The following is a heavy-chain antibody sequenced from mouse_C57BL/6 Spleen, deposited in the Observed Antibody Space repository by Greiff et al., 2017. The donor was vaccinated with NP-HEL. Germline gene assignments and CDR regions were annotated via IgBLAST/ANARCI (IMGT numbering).Heavy chain of an antibody. CDR3: AREGGYYSNSWFAY. CDR2: IYPGDGDT. J-gene: IGHJ3*01. D-gene: IGHD2-5*01. Sequence: VQLQQSGAELVKPGASVKISCKASGYAFSSYWMNWVKQRPGKGLAWIGQIYPGDGDTNYNGKFKGKATLTADKSSSTAYMQLSSLTSEDSAVYFCAREGGYYSNSWFAYWGQGTLVTVSA. V-gene: IGHV1-80*01. CDR1: GYAFSSYW.